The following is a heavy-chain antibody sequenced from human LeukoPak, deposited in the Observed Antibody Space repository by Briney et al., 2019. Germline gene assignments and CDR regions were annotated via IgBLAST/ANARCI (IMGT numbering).Heavy chain of an antibody. CDR1: GFTFSSYS. V-gene: IGHV3-21*01. Sequence: GGSLRLSCAASGFTFSSYSMNWVRQAPGKGLEWVSSISSSSSYIYYADSVKGRFTISRDNAKNSLYLQMNSLRAEDTAVYYCARDEYSYGYNWFDPWGQGTLVTVSS. CDR3: ARDEYSYGYNWFDP. CDR2: ISSSSSYI. J-gene: IGHJ5*02. D-gene: IGHD5-18*01.